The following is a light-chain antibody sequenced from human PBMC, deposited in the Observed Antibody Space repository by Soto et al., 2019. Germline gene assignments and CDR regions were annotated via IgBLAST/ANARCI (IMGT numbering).Light chain of an antibody. Sequence: DIVMTQTPLSLPGTLGQPASISCRSSRGLLHENGNTYLSWFPQRPGQPPILLDHKIFNRFSGVPDRFRGSGAGTDFALRISSVEAEDLGIFYGVQTTDFSWPCGQGT. CDR1: RGLLHENGNTY. CDR2: KIF. J-gene: IGKJ1*01. V-gene: IGKV2-24*01. CDR3: VQTTDFSWP.